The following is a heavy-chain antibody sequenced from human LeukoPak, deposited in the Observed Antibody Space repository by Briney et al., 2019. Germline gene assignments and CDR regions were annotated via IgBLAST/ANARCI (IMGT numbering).Heavy chain of an antibody. D-gene: IGHD3-9*01. CDR1: GGSISSYY. J-gene: IGHJ3*01. CDR3: ARDRGYYDILTGYYHDAFDF. Sequence: SETLSLTCTVSGGSISSYYWSWIRQPPGKGLEWIGYIYYSGSTNYNPSLKSRVTISVDTSKNQFSLKLSSVTAADTAVYYCARDRGYYDILTGYYHDAFDFWGQGTMVTVSS. CDR2: IYYSGST. V-gene: IGHV4-59*01.